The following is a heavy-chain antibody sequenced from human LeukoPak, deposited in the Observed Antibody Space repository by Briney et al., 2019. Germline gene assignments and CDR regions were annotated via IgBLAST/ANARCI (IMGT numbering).Heavy chain of an antibody. Sequence: SETLSLTCTVSGGSIRSSYYYWGWIRQPPGTGLEWIGSIYDSGSTYYNPSLKSRVTISVDTSKNQFSLKLNSVTAADTAVYYCARGGRRLTTAGDLDYWGQGTLVTVSS. D-gene: IGHD3-16*01. CDR3: ARGGRRLTTAGDLDY. CDR1: GGSIRSSYYY. CDR2: IYDSGST. J-gene: IGHJ4*02. V-gene: IGHV4-39*01.